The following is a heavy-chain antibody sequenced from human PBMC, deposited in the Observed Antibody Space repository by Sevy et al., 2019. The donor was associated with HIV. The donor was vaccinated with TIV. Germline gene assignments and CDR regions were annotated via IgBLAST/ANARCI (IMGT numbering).Heavy chain of an antibody. V-gene: IGHV3-23*01. Sequence: GVSLRLSCAASGFTFNNYAMTWVRQAPGKGLEWVSAVSGGGDTTYDADSVKGRFTISRDNSKNTLYLQMNSLRAEDTAVYYCAKGGSTSGYYLNYFAYWGQGTLVTVSS. CDR3: AKGGSTSGYYLNYFAY. J-gene: IGHJ4*02. D-gene: IGHD3-22*01. CDR2: VSGGGDTT. CDR1: GFTFNNYA.